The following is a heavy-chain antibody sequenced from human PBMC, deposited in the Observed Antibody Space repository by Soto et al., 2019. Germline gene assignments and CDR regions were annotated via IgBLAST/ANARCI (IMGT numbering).Heavy chain of an antibody. CDR2: ISYDGSTT. Sequence: SLRLSCAASVFTFSSYPMHWFRQAPGKGLEWVAFISYDGSTTYYADSVKGRFTISRDNSKNTLYVQMNSLRPEDTAVYYCAKAGLERYAMDVWGQGTTVTVSS. CDR1: VFTFSSYP. J-gene: IGHJ6*02. D-gene: IGHD1-1*01. CDR3: AKAGLERYAMDV. V-gene: IGHV3-30-3*01.